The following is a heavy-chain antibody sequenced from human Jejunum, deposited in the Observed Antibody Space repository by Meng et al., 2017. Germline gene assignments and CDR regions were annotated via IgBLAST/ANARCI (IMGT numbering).Heavy chain of an antibody. CDR2: IYWDDDK. Sequence: QITLKESCPTLAKPTQTLTLTCTFSGFSLTTSGVGVGWIRQPPGKALECPALIYWDDDKRYNPSLRNRLSITKDTSKNQVVLTMTNMDPVDTATYYCAHRLAYSTNYNVGWFDPWGQGTLVTASS. CDR1: GFSLTTSGVG. D-gene: IGHD6-13*01. V-gene: IGHV2-5*02. CDR3: AHRLAYSTNYNVGWFDP. J-gene: IGHJ5*02.